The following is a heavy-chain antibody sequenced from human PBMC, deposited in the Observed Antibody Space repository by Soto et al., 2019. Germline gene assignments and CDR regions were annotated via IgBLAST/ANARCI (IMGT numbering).Heavy chain of an antibody. V-gene: IGHV4-30-4*01. CDR3: ARVYGRGDYFDF. Sequence: QVQLQESGPGLVKPSQTLSLTCTVSGTTISSGDHYWSWIRQAPGKGLERIGYMYYTGKTYYNTSLQSRVTLSVDTSKNQFSLKMTSVTAADTAMYFCARVYGRGDYFDFWGRGTLVPVSS. D-gene: IGHD1-26*01. J-gene: IGHJ4*02. CDR2: MYYTGKT. CDR1: GTTISSGDHY.